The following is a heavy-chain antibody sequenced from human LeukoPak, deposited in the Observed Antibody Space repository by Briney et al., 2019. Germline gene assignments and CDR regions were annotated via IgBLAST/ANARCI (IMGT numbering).Heavy chain of an antibody. CDR3: AKDDGYSSSWYGGSVDY. J-gene: IGHJ4*02. CDR1: GLTFSSYA. V-gene: IGHV3-23*01. D-gene: IGHD6-13*01. Sequence: GGSLRLSCAASGLTFSSYAMSWVRQAPGKGLEWVSAISGSGGSTYYADSVKGRFTISRDNSKNTLYLQMNSLRAEDTAVYYCAKDDGYSSSWYGGSVDYWGQGTLVTVSS. CDR2: ISGSGGST.